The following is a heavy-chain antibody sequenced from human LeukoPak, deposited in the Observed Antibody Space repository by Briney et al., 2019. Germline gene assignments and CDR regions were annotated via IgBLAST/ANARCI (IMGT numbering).Heavy chain of an antibody. CDR2: IYYSGST. V-gene: IGHV4-61*08. CDR3: ARRKVAGLHFDY. Sequence: SQTLSLTCTVSGGSISSGGYYWSWIRQPPGKGLEWIGYIYYSGSTNYNPSLKSRVTISVDTSKNQFSLKLSSVTAADTAVYYCARRKVAGLHFDYWGQGTLVTVSS. CDR1: GGSISSGGYY. J-gene: IGHJ4*02. D-gene: IGHD6-19*01.